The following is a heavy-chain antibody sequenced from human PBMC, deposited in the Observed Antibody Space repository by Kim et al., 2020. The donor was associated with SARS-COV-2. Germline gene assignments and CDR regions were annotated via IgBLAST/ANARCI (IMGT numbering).Heavy chain of an antibody. J-gene: IGHJ6*02. V-gene: IGHV3-48*03. CDR1: GFTFSSYE. D-gene: IGHD3-22*01. Sequence: GGSLRLSCAASGFTFSSYEMNWVRQAPGKGLEWVSYISSSGSTIYYADSVKGRFTISRDNAKNSLYLQMNSLRAEDTAVYYCARDSRALDSSGYYYDSYYYYGMDVWGQGTTVTVSS. CDR3: ARDSRALDSSGYYYDSYYYYGMDV. CDR2: ISSSGSTI.